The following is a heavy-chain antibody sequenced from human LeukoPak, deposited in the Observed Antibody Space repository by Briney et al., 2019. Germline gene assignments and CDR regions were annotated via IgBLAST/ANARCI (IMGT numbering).Heavy chain of an antibody. J-gene: IGHJ4*02. Sequence: XTPNSGNTGYAQKFQGRVTMTRNTSISTAYMELSGLRSEDTAVYYCARSRRVWGSYRHSDYWGQGTLVTVPS. V-gene: IGHV1-8*01. D-gene: IGHD3-16*02. CDR3: ARSRRVWGSYRHSDY. CDR2: XTPNSGNT.